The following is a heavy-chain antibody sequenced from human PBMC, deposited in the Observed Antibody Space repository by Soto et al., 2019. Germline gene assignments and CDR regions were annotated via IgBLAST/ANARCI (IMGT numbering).Heavy chain of an antibody. V-gene: IGHV1-69*01. Sequence: RHDWLGGIISLFGTANYSQKFQGRVTITADESTSTAYMELSSLRSEDTAVYYCARGRRSYSYGYYYYYRMDVWGLGTTVTVSS. CDR2: IISLFGTA. CDR3: ARGRRSYSYGYYYYYRMDV. J-gene: IGHJ6*02. D-gene: IGHD5-18*01.